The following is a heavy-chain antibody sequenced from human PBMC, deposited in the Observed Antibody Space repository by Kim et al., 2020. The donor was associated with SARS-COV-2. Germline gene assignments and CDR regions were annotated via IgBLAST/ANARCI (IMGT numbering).Heavy chain of an antibody. V-gene: IGHV3-30*01. J-gene: IGHJ6*03. CDR3: ARDGVFSSSGWYENYYYMDV. Sequence: RFTISRDNSKNTLYLQMNSLRAEDTAVYYCARDGVFSSSGWYENYYYMDVWGKGTTVTVSS. D-gene: IGHD6-19*01.